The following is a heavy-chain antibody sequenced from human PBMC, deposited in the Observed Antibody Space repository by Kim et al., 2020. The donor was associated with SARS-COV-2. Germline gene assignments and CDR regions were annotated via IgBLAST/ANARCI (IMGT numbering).Heavy chain of an antibody. CDR1: GYTFTTYA. CDR3: AREGASSGRTQDGMDV. CDR2: INCGTGNT. J-gene: IGHJ6*02. Sequence: ASVKVSCKASGYTFTTYAMHWVRQAPGQSLEWMGWINCGTGNTKYSQNFQDRVTITRDTSASSAYMELSSLRSEDTAIYYCAREGASSGRTQDGMDVWGQGTTVTVSS. V-gene: IGHV1-3*01. D-gene: IGHD3-10*01.